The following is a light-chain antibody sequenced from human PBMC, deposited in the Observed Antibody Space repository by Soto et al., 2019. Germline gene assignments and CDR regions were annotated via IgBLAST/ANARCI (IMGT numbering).Light chain of an antibody. CDR3: SSYAGSNNYV. CDR1: SSDVGGYNY. V-gene: IGLV2-8*01. Sequence: QSALTQPPSASGSPGQSVTISCTGTSSDVGGYNYVSWYQQHPGKAPKFMIYEVSKRPSGVPDRFSGSKSGNTAFLTVSGLQAEDEADYYCSSYAGSNNYVFGTGTQLTVL. CDR2: EVS. J-gene: IGLJ1*01.